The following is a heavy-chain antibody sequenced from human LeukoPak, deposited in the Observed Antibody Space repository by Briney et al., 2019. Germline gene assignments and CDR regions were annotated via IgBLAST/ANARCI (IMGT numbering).Heavy chain of an antibody. CDR2: ISGSGGST. D-gene: IGHD2-8*01. CDR1: GFTFSSYA. Sequence: GGSLRLSCAASGFTFSSYAMSWVRQAAGKGLEWVSAISGSGGSTYYADSVKGRFTISRDNSKNTLYLQMNSLRAEDTAVYYCAKDTGGYCTNGVCLVLSGYMDVWGKGTTVTVSS. J-gene: IGHJ6*03. V-gene: IGHV3-23*01. CDR3: AKDTGGYCTNGVCLVLSGYMDV.